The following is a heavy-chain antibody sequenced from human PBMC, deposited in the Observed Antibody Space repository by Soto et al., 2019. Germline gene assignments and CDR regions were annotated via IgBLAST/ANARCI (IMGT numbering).Heavy chain of an antibody. CDR2: IYYSGNT. CDR3: ARWPDPTFYDFWSSLSTYYFDY. V-gene: IGHV4-31*11. CDR1: GGSISSSGFY. D-gene: IGHD3-3*01. Sequence: SETLSLTCAVSGGSISSSGFYWSWIRQRPGKGLEWIGYIYYSGNTFYNPSLKSRVTMSVDTSKTQFSLKLSSVTAADTAIYYCARWPDPTFYDFWSSLSTYYFDYWGLGTLVTVSS. J-gene: IGHJ4*02.